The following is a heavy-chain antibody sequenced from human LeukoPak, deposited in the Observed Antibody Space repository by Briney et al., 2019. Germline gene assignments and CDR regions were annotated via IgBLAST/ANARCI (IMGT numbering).Heavy chain of an antibody. CDR1: GFTFSSYG. CDR2: IWYDGSNK. D-gene: IGHD5-12*01. V-gene: IGHV3-33*01. CDR3: ARDHRRRGSSFDY. Sequence: AGGSLRLSCAASGFTFSSYGMHWARQAPGKGLEWVAVIWYDGSNKYYADSVKGRFTISRDNSKNTLYLQMNSLRAEDTAVYYCARDHRRRGSSFDYWGQGTLVTVSS. J-gene: IGHJ4*02.